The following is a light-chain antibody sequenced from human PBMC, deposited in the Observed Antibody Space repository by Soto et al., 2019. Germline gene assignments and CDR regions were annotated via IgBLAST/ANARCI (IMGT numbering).Light chain of an antibody. J-gene: IGKJ5*01. Sequence: EIVMTQSPATLSVSPGERSTLSCRASQSVRSNLAWYQHKPCQAPRLFIYGASTRATGIPARFSGSGSGTEFTLAIRSLQSEDFAVYYCQQYNNWPAITFGQGTRLEIK. CDR2: GAS. CDR1: QSVRSN. V-gene: IGKV3D-15*01. CDR3: QQYNNWPAIT.